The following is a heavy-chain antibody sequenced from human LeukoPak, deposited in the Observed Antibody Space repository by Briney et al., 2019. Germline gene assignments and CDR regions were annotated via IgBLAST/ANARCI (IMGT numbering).Heavy chain of an antibody. V-gene: IGHV4-34*01. D-gene: IGHD3-16*02. J-gene: IGHJ4*02. CDR1: GGSFSGYY. CDR3: AREHREGDYVWGSYRYTSHMFDC. CDR2: INHSGGT. Sequence: SETLSLTCAVYGGSFSGYYWSWIRQPPGKGLEWIGEINHSGGTNYNPSLKSRGTISVDTSKNQFSLKLSSVTAADTAVYYCAREHREGDYVWGSYRYTSHMFDCWGQGTLVTVSS.